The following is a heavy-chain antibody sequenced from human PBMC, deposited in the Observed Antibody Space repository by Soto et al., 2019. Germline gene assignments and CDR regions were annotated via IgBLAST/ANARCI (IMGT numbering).Heavy chain of an antibody. CDR2: IYWDDDK. CDR3: AHMDVVAGGLGAFDI. V-gene: IGHV2-5*02. CDR1: GFSLSTSGVG. J-gene: IGHJ3*02. D-gene: IGHD6-19*01. Sequence: QITLKESGPTLVKPTQTLTLTCTFSGFSLSTSGVGVGWIRQPPGKALEWLALIYWDDDKRYSPSLKSRLTITKDTSENQVVLTMTNMDPVDTATYYCAHMDVVAGGLGAFDIWGQGTMVTVSS.